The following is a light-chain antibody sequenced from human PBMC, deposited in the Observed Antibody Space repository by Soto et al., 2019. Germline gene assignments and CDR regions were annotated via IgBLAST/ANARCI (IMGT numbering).Light chain of an antibody. CDR1: QGISSY. CDR3: QQVNSYPLT. Sequence: IQVTQSPSFLSASVGDRVTITCRASQGISSYLAWYQQKPGKAPMLLIYAASTLQSGVPSRFSGSGSGTEFTLTISSLQPEDFATHYCQQVNSYPLTFGGGTKVDIK. J-gene: IGKJ4*01. V-gene: IGKV1-9*01. CDR2: AAS.